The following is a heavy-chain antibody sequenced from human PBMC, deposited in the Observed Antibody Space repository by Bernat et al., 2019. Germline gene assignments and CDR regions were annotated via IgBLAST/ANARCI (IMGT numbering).Heavy chain of an antibody. CDR3: ATIMAAAGND. CDR1: GFTFSSSW. D-gene: IGHD6-13*01. J-gene: IGHJ4*02. CDR2: IKQDGSEK. Sequence: EVQLVESGGGLVQPGGSLRLSCAASGFTFSSSWMTWVRQAPGKGLEWVANIKQDGSEKYYVDSVKGRFTISRDNATISLYLHMNSLRAEDTDVYYCATIMAAAGNDWGQGTLVTVSS. V-gene: IGHV3-7*01.